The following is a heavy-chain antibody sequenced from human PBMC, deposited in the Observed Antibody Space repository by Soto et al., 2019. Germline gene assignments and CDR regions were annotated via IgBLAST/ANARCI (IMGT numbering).Heavy chain of an antibody. CDR3: AREGSGYNF. CDR2: IIPVFGRP. CDR1: GGTFSSFG. J-gene: IGHJ4*02. D-gene: IGHD5-12*01. Sequence: SVKVSCKASGGTFSSFGISWVRQAPGQGLEWMGGIIPVFGRPNYAQRFRGRLTITADESTNTGYMELISLRSEDTAVYYCAREGSGYNFWGQGTQVTVS. V-gene: IGHV1-69*13.